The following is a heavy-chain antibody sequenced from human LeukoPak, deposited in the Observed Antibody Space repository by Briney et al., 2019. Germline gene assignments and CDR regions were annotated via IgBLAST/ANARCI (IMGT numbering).Heavy chain of an antibody. CDR1: GGSISIYY. CDR3: ASLTTAEAFDI. J-gene: IGHJ3*02. V-gene: IGHV4-59*01. D-gene: IGHD3-22*01. CDR2: IYDSGST. Sequence: SETLSLTCTVSGGSISIYYWSWIRQPPGKGLEWIGYIYDSGSTNYNPSLKSRVTISVDTSKNQFSLKLSSVTAADTAVYYCASLTTAEAFDIWGLGTMVTVSS.